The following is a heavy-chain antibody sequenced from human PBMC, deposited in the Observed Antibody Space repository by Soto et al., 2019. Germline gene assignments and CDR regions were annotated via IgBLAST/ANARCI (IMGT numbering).Heavy chain of an antibody. V-gene: IGHV3-73*01. CDR3: AKAFSWYDY. D-gene: IGHD6-13*01. Sequence: GGSLRLSCAASGFSFSDSAMHWVRQASGKGLEWVGRIGNKGENYVTTYGASVKGRFIISLDDLTNTAHLHMSSLKTEDTAVYYCAKAFSWYDYWGQGTLVTVSS. J-gene: IGHJ4*02. CDR1: GFSFSDSA. CDR2: IGNKGENYVT.